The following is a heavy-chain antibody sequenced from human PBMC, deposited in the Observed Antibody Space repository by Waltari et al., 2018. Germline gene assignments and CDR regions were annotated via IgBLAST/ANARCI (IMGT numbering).Heavy chain of an antibody. J-gene: IGHJ2*01. CDR3: ARDNGGVDAAARGLWYFDL. CDR1: GFTFSSYS. D-gene: IGHD6-6*01. V-gene: IGHV3-48*04. Sequence: EVQLVESGGGLVQPGGSLRLSCAASGFTFSSYSMNWVRQAPGKGLEWVSYISSSSSTIYYADSVKGRFTISRDNAKNSLYLQMNSLRAEDTAVYYCARDNGGVDAAARGLWYFDLWGRGTLVTVSS. CDR2: ISSSSSTI.